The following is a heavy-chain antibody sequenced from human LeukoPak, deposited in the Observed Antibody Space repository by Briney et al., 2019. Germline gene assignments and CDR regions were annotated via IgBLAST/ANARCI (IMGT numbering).Heavy chain of an antibody. Sequence: SVKVSCKASGGTSSSYAISWVRQAPGQGLEWMGGIIPIFGTANYAQKFQGRVTITADESTSTAYMELSSLRSEDTAVYYCAGGELEGTYDYWGQGTLVTVSS. CDR2: IIPIFGTA. D-gene: IGHD3-16*01. CDR1: GGTSSSYA. J-gene: IGHJ4*02. CDR3: AGGELEGTYDY. V-gene: IGHV1-69*13.